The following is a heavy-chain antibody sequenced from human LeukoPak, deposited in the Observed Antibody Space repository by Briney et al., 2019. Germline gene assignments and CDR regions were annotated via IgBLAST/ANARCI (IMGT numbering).Heavy chain of an antibody. CDR2: INPNSGGT. CDR3: ARDGTTVVGATIPFDY. V-gene: IGHV1-2*02. Sequence: GASVTVSCKASGYTFTDYYVHGVRQAPGLGLEWMGWINPNSGGTQYAQKFLGRVTMTTDTSISTAYMDLSSLRSDDTAIYYCARDGTTVVGATIPFDYWGQGTLVTVSS. D-gene: IGHD1-26*01. CDR1: GYTFTDYY. J-gene: IGHJ4*02.